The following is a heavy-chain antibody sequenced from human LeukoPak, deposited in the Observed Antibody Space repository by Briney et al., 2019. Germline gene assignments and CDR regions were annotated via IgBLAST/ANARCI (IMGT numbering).Heavy chain of an antibody. CDR1: GFSFDDYA. CDR3: AKGAAAGIRGYFDY. CDR2: ISYNRDAT. V-gene: IGHV3-9*01. J-gene: IGHJ4*02. Sequence: SLRLSCEASGFSFDDYAMHWVRQAPGKGLEWVSGISYNRDATGYADSVKGRFTVSRDNAKNSLYLQMNSLRSEDTALYYCAKGAAAGIRGYFDYWGQGILVTVSS. D-gene: IGHD6-25*01.